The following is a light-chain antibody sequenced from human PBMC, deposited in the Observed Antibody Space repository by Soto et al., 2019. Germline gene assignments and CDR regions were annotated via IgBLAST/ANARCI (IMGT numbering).Light chain of an antibody. V-gene: IGKV1-13*02. CDR1: QGISSA. CDR2: DAS. J-gene: IGKJ3*01. Sequence: AIQLTQSPSSLSASVGDRVTITCRASQGISSALAWYQQKPGKAPKLLIYDASSLESGVPSRFSGSGSGTDFTLTISSLQPEDFATYYCQHFNLFGPGTKVDIK. CDR3: QHFNL.